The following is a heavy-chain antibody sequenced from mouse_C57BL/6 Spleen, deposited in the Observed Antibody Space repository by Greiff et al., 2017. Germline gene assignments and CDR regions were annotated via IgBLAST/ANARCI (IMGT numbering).Heavy chain of an antibody. CDR3: ARPRDGPAWFAY. CDR1: GFTFSDYG. J-gene: IGHJ3*01. D-gene: IGHD2-3*01. V-gene: IGHV5-17*01. Sequence: EVKLVVSGGGLVKPGGSLKLSCAASGFTFSDYGMHWVRQAPEKGLEWVAYISSGSSTIYYADTVKGRFTISRDSAKNTLFLQMTSLRSEDTAMYYCARPRDGPAWFAYWGQGTLVTVSA. CDR2: ISSGSSTI.